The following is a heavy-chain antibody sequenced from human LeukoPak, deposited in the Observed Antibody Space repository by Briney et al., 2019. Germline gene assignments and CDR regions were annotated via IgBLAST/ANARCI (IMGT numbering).Heavy chain of an antibody. CDR2: INHSGST. CDR3: ARSHPILRYFDWLLPFDY. CDR1: SGSFSGYY. Sequence: SETLSLTCAVYSGSFSGYYWSWIRQPPGKGLEWFGEINHSGSTYYNPSLMSRVTISVDTSKNQFSLKLSSVTAADTAVYYCARSHPILRYFDWLLPFDYWGQGTLVTVSS. J-gene: IGHJ4*02. D-gene: IGHD3-9*01. V-gene: IGHV4-34*01.